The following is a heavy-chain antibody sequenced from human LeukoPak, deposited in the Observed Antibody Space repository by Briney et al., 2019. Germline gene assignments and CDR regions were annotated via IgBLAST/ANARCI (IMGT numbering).Heavy chain of an antibody. J-gene: IGHJ5*02. CDR1: GLTFSTYE. CDR2: ISSSGSTI. D-gene: IGHD2-21*02. CDR3: AREVADCGGDCLAP. V-gene: IGHV3-48*03. Sequence: GGSLRLSCAAFGLTFSTYEMNWVRQAPGKGLEWLSYISSSGSTIFYADSVKGRFTVSRHNAKISLYLQMNSLRAEDTSVYYCAREVADCGGDCLAPWGQGTLVTVSS.